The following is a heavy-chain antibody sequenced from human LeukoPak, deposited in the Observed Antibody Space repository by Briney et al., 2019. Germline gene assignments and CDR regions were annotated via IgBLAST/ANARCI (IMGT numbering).Heavy chain of an antibody. D-gene: IGHD4-23*01. CDR3: ARDRILGEATPYY. CDR2: IFTTGSP. CDR1: GGSMGVYY. Sequence: PSETLSLTCTVSGGSMGVYYWNWIRKPAGKGLEWIGRIFTTGSPEYSPSLKSRVTISVDAPKNQFSLNLNSVTAADTAVYYCARDRILGEATPYYWGQGTRVTVSS. V-gene: IGHV4-4*07. J-gene: IGHJ4*02.